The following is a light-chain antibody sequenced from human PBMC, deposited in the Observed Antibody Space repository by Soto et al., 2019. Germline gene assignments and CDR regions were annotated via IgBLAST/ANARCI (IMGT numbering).Light chain of an antibody. Sequence: QSALTQPPSASGSPGQSVTISCTGTSSDVGGYDLVSWYQQHPGKAPKLILYEVAKRPSGVPARFSGSKSGNTASLTVSGLQADDESDYYCSSFAGNNNLFGEGTQLTVL. CDR3: SSFAGNNNL. J-gene: IGLJ7*01. V-gene: IGLV2-8*01. CDR2: EVA. CDR1: SSDVGGYDL.